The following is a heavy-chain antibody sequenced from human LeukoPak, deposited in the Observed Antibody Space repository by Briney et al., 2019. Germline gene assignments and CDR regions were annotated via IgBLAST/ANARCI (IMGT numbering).Heavy chain of an antibody. J-gene: IGHJ4*02. CDR3: ASGSGSYYRIDY. Sequence: PGGSLRLSCAASGFTFSSYAMHWVRQAPGKGLEWVAVISYDGSNKYYADCVKGRFTISRDNSKNTLYLQMNSLRAEDTAVYYCASGSGSYYRIDYWGQGTLVTVSS. V-gene: IGHV3-30*04. CDR1: GFTFSSYA. D-gene: IGHD3-10*01. CDR2: ISYDGSNK.